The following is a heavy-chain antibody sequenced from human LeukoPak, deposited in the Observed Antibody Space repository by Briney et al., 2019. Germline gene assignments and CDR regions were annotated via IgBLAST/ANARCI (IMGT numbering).Heavy chain of an antibody. CDR1: GGSISSYY. J-gene: IGHJ4*02. CDR3: ARLPTDYYGSGSPDG. CDR2: IYSRGSI. V-gene: IGHV4-4*07. D-gene: IGHD3-10*01. Sequence: SETLSLTCTVSGGSISSYYWSWIRQPAGKGLEWIGRIYSRGSINYNPSLKSRVSMSTDTSKNQFSLKLSSVTAADTAVYYCARLPTDYYGSGSPDGWGQGTLVTVSS.